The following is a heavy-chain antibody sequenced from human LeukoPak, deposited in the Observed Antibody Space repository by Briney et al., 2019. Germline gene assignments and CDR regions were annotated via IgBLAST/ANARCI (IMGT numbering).Heavy chain of an antibody. CDR2: VRSKAYGGTT. D-gene: IGHD5-12*01. CDR3: TRARGSYYFDY. J-gene: IGHJ4*02. V-gene: IGHV3-49*04. Sequence: GGSLRLSCTASGFTFGDYGISWVRQAPGKGLERVSFVRSKAYGGTTEDAASVKGRFTISRDDSKSIAYLQMNSLKTEDTAVYYCTRARGSYYFDYWGQGTPVTVSS. CDR1: GFTFGDYG.